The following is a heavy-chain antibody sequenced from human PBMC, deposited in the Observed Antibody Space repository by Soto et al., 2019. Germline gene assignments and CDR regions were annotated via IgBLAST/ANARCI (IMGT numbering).Heavy chain of an antibody. CDR1: GGSISSGDYY. D-gene: IGHD2-15*01. CDR3: ASPNAGYCSGGSCYALDY. V-gene: IGHV4-30-4*01. CDR2: IYYSGST. J-gene: IGHJ4*02. Sequence: SETLSLTCTVSGGSISSGDYYWSWIRQPPGKGLEWIGYIYYSGSTYYNPSLKSRVTISVDTSKNQFSLKLSSVTAADTAVYYCASPNAGYCSGGSCYALDYWGQGTLVTFSS.